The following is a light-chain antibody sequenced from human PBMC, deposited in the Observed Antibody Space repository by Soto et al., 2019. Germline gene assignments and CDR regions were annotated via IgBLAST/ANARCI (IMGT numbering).Light chain of an antibody. CDR1: QSVSSN. Sequence: EIVMTQSPATLSVSPGERATLSCRASQSVSSNLAWYQQKPGQAPRHLMYGASTRATGIPDRFSGSGSGTEFTLTISSLQSEDFAVYYCQQHNNWPPWTFGQGNKVEIK. CDR2: GAS. V-gene: IGKV3-15*01. CDR3: QQHNNWPPWT. J-gene: IGKJ1*01.